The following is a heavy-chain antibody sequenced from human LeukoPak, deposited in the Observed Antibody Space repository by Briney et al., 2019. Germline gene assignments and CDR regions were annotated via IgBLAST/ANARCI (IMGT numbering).Heavy chain of an antibody. CDR2: IYYSGST. V-gene: IGHV4-30-4*08. D-gene: IGHD5-12*01. Sequence: PSETLSLTCTVSGGSISSGDYYWSWIRQPPGKGLEWNGYIYYSGSTYYNPSLKSRVTISVDTSKNQFSLKLGSVTAADTAVYSCARDAWMASRPGGYVIWGQGSLVTVSS. J-gene: IGHJ4*02. CDR1: GGSISSGDYY. CDR3: ARDAWMASRPGGYVI.